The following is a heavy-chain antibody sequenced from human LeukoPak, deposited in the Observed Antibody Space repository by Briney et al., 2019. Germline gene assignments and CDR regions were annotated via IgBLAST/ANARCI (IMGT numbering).Heavy chain of an antibody. J-gene: IGHJ3*02. CDR2: INHSGST. V-gene: IGHV4-34*01. Sequence: SETLSLTCTVSVGSISSYYWSWIRQPPGKGLEWIGEINHSGSTNYNPSLKSRVTISVDTSKNQFSLKLSSVTAADTAVYYCARRVARYCSSTSCYWSSHDIWGQGTMVTVSS. CDR3: ARRVARYCSSTSCYWSSHDI. CDR1: VGSISSYY. D-gene: IGHD2-2*01.